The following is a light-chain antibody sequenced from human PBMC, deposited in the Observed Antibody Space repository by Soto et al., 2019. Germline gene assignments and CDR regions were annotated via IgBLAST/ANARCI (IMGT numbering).Light chain of an antibody. Sequence: QSVLTQPRSVSGSPGQSVTISCTGTSSDVGGYNYVSWYQQHPGKAPKLMISDVSKRPSGVPDRFSGSKSGNTASLTISGLQAEDEADYYCCSSAGTYTSVFGGGIKLTVL. J-gene: IGLJ3*02. V-gene: IGLV2-11*01. CDR3: CSSAGTYTSV. CDR1: SSDVGGYNY. CDR2: DVS.